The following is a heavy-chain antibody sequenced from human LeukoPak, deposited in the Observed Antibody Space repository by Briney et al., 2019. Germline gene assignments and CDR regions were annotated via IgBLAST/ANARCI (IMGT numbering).Heavy chain of an antibody. CDR1: GVSISAYY. D-gene: IGHD4-17*01. Sequence: PSETLSLTCSVSGVSISAYYWSWIRQPAGKGLEWIGRIYPGESIYASENTNYNPSLKSRVSMSGDTSKNQVSLKLRSVTAADTAVYYCARDPATVTTIFDSWGQGTLVTVSS. J-gene: IGHJ4*02. CDR2: IYPGESIYASENT. CDR3: ARDPATVTTIFDS. V-gene: IGHV4-4*07.